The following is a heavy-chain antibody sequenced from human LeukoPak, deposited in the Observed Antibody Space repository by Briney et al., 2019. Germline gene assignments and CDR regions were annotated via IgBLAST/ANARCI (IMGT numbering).Heavy chain of an antibody. CDR2: ISSSGSTI. CDR1: GFTFSSYE. CDR3: AREPSSSWTADHFDY. Sequence: EAGGSLRLSCAASGFTFSSYEMNWVRQAPGKGLEWVSYISSSGSTIYYADSVKGRFTISRDNAKNSLYLQMNSLRAEDTAVYYCAREPSSSWTADHFDYWGQGTLVTVSS. V-gene: IGHV3-48*03. D-gene: IGHD6-13*01. J-gene: IGHJ4*02.